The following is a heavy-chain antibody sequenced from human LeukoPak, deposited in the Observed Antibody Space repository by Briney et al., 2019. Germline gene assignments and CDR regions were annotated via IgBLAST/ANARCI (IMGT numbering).Heavy chain of an antibody. CDR2: MNPNSGNT. V-gene: IGHV1-8*01. D-gene: IGHD5-12*01. Sequence: ASVKVSCKASGYTFTSYDINWVRQATGQGLEWMGWMNPNSGNTGYAQKFQGRVTMTRNTSISTAYMELSSLRSEDTAVYYCARGHSRGCSGYGRFDYWGQGTLVTVSS. CDR3: ARGHSRGCSGYGRFDY. CDR1: GYTFTSYD. J-gene: IGHJ4*02.